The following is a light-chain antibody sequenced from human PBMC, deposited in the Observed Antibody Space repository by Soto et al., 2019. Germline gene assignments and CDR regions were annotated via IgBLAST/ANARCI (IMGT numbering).Light chain of an antibody. Sequence: EIVMTQSPATLSVSPGERATLSCRTSQSVSSKLAWFQQRPGQAPSLLIYGVSTRATGVPVRFSGSGSGTEFTLTVNSLQSEDFAVYYCQQYTNWPHTFGQGTKVDIK. J-gene: IGKJ2*01. CDR2: GVS. V-gene: IGKV3-15*01. CDR1: QSVSSK. CDR3: QQYTNWPHT.